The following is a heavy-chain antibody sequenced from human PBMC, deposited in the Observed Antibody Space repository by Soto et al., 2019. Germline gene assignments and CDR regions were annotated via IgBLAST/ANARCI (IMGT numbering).Heavy chain of an antibody. D-gene: IGHD3-22*01. CDR2: ITGSGYST. Sequence: GGSLRLSCAASGFTFSNYAMSWVRQAPGKGLEWVSSITGSGYSTYYGDSVKGRFTSSRDNSKKPLYLQMNSLRAEETAVYYCATSPGPYYYDSSGRDPSGQGTLVTVSS. CDR1: GFTFSNYA. V-gene: IGHV3-23*01. J-gene: IGHJ5*02. CDR3: ATSPGPYYYDSSGRDP.